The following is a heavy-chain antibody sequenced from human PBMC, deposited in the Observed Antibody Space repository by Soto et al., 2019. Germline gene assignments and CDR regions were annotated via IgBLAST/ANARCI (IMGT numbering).Heavy chain of an antibody. Sequence: SETLSLTCSVSGGSVSSDVYSWSWIRQPPGRELEWIGYPSYSGGANYNPSLESRVTISLDTSKNQFSLKLISVTAADTAMYYCARVVFWGGHYSGRKNYAMDVWGQGTTVTVSS. D-gene: IGHD3-3*01. CDR2: PSYSGGA. J-gene: IGHJ6*02. CDR1: GGSVSSDVYS. CDR3: ARVVFWGGHYSGRKNYAMDV. V-gene: IGHV4-61*08.